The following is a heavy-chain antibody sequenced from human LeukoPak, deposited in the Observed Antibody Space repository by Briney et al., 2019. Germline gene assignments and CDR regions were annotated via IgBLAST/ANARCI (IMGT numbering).Heavy chain of an antibody. J-gene: IGHJ4*02. CDR1: GFTLSSYA. CDR2: ISVSGNT. CDR3: ARATLWHY. Sequence: PGGSLRLSCAASGFTLSSYAMSWVRQGPGKGLEWVSAISVSGNTYHADSVKGRFTISRDNAKNSLYLQMNSLRAEDTAVYYCARATLWHYWGQGTLVTVSS. V-gene: IGHV3-23*01. D-gene: IGHD2/OR15-2a*01.